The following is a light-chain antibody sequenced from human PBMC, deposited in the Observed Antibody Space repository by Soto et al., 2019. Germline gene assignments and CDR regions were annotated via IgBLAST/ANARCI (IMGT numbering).Light chain of an antibody. V-gene: IGLV1-51*01. CDR1: SSNIGNNY. CDR2: DNN. CDR3: GTWDASLSAYV. Sequence: QSVLTQPLSVSAAPGQKVTISCSGSSSNIGNNYVSWYQQFPGTAPKLLTYDNNKRPSGIPDRFSGSKSGTSATLGITGLQTGDEADYYCGTWDASLSAYVFGTGTKVTVL. J-gene: IGLJ1*01.